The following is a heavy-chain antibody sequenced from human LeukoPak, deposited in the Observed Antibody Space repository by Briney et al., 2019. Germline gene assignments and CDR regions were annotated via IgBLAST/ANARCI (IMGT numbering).Heavy chain of an antibody. Sequence: ASVKVSCKASGGTFSSYAISWVRQAPGQGLEWMGWMNPNSGNTGYPQKFQGRVTITRNTSISTAYMELSSLRSEDTAVYYCARDVGHAFDIWGQGTMVTVSS. CDR2: MNPNSGNT. V-gene: IGHV1-8*03. D-gene: IGHD3-16*01. J-gene: IGHJ3*02. CDR1: GGTFSSYA. CDR3: ARDVGHAFDI.